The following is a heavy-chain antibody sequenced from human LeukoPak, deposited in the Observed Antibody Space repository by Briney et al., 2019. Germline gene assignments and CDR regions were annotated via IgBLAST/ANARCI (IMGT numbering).Heavy chain of an antibody. D-gene: IGHD6-13*01. Sequence: GGSLRLSCAASGFTFSSYWMHWVRQAPGKGQVWVSRINSDGSSTSYADSVKGRFTISRDNAKNTLYLQMNSLRAEDTAVYYCARGGGYSSSWYQTWGQGTLVTVSS. J-gene: IGHJ4*02. CDR3: ARGGGYSSSWYQT. CDR2: INSDGSST. V-gene: IGHV3-74*01. CDR1: GFTFSSYW.